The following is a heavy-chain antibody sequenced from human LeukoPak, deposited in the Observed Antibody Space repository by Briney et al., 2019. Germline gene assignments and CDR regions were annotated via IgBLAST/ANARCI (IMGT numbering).Heavy chain of an antibody. J-gene: IGHJ4*02. CDR3: ARHYDSSGYWYYFDY. V-gene: IGHV4-59*08. CDR1: GGSISNYY. D-gene: IGHD3-22*01. CDR2: IFYSGST. Sequence: SETLSLTCTVSGGSISNYYWSWIRQPPGKGLEWIGYIFYSGSTNYNPSLKSRLTISVDTSKNQFSLKLSSVTAADTAVYYGARHYDSSGYWYYFDYWGQGTLVTVSS.